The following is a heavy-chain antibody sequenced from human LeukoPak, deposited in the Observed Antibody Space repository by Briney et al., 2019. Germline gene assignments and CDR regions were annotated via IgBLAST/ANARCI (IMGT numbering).Heavy chain of an antibody. J-gene: IGHJ4*02. D-gene: IGHD6-19*01. CDR3: ARAPGQWLAYFDY. CDR2: INHCGST. CDR1: GGSFSGYY. V-gene: IGHV4-34*01. Sequence: SETLSLTCAVYGGSFSGYYCSWIRQPPGKGLKWVGEINHCGSTNYTPSLKSRVTISVDTSKKQFSLQLNSVTPEDTAVYYCARAPGQWLAYFDYWGQGTLVTVSS.